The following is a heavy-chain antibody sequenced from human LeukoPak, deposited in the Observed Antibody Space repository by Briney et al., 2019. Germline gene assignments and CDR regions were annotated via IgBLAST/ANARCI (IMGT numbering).Heavy chain of an antibody. J-gene: IGHJ5*02. CDR1: GGTFCSYA. V-gene: IGHV1-69*05. CDR3: ARDVGITVADSFDP. D-gene: IGHD6-19*01. Sequence: SVKVSCKASGGTFCSYAISWVRQAPGQGLEWMGGIIPIFGTANYAQKFQGRVSMTTDTSTSTAYMELRGLRSDDTAMYYRARDVGITVADSFDPWGQGTLVTVSS. CDR2: IIPIFGTA.